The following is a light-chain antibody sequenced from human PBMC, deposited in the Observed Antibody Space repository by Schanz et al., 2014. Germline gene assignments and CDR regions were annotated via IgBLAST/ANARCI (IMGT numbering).Light chain of an antibody. V-gene: IGLV2-14*01. Sequence: QSALTQPASVSGSPGQSITISCTGTSSDVGGYNYVSWYQQHPGKAPKVMIYYVSNRPSGVSNRFSGSKSGNTASLTISGLQAEDEADYYCSSYTSSTTLVFGGGTKLTVL. J-gene: IGLJ3*02. CDR1: SSDVGGYNY. CDR2: YVS. CDR3: SSYTSSTTLV.